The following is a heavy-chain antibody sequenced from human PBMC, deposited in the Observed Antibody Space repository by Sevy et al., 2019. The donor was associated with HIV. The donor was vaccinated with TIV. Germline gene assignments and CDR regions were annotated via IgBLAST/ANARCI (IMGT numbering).Heavy chain of an antibody. CDR3: AIYYDSSGYHHDY. CDR1: GGTFSSYA. D-gene: IGHD3-22*01. J-gene: IGHJ4*02. CDR2: IIPIFGTA. V-gene: IGHV1-69*13. Sequence: ASVKVSCKASGGTFSSYAISWVRQVPGQGLEWMGRIIPIFGTANYAQKFQGRVTITADESTSTAYMELSSLRSEDTAVYYCAIYYDSSGYHHDYWGQGTLVTVSS.